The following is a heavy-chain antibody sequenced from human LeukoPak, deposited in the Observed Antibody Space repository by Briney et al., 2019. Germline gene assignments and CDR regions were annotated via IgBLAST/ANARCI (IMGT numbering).Heavy chain of an antibody. Sequence: PSETLSLACAVYGGSFSGYYWSWIRQPPGKGLEWIGYIYYSGSTNYNPSLKSRVTISVDTSKNQFSLKLSSVTAADTAVYYCARRTYYGDYGVFDYWGQGTLVTVSS. CDR1: GGSFSGYY. CDR2: IYYSGST. D-gene: IGHD4-17*01. V-gene: IGHV4-59*08. CDR3: ARRTYYGDYGVFDY. J-gene: IGHJ4*02.